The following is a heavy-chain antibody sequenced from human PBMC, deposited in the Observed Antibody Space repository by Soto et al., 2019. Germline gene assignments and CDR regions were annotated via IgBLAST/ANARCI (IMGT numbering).Heavy chain of an antibody. J-gene: IGHJ4*02. Sequence: GGSLRLSCVASGFTFRSHAMSWVRQAPGKGLKWVSAITARDDDTFYADSVKGRFAVSRDNSKNTLYLQLTRLTAEDTAVYYCAKETMLNMPTRPPPYYFDRWGRGTLVTVSS. CDR1: GFTFRSHA. D-gene: IGHD6-6*01. CDR2: ITARDDDT. V-gene: IGHV3-23*01. CDR3: AKETMLNMPTRPPPYYFDR.